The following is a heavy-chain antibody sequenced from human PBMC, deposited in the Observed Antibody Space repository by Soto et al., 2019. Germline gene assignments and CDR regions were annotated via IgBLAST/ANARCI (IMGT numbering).Heavy chain of an antibody. CDR2: INPNSGGT. CDR3: ARDLGYCSGGSCYAAFDI. J-gene: IGHJ3*02. V-gene: IGHV1-2*04. D-gene: IGHD2-15*01. CDR1: GYTFTGYY. Sequence: GASVKVSCKASGYTFTGYYMHWVRQAPGRGLEWMGWINPNSGGTNYAQKFQGWVTMTRDTSISTAYMELSRLRSDDTAVYYCARDLGYCSGGSCYAAFDIWGQGTMVTVSS.